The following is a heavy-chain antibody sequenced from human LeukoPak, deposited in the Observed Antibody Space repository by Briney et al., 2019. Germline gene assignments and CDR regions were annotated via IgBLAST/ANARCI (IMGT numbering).Heavy chain of an antibody. D-gene: IGHD3-22*01. CDR2: IRTDGGTT. CDR3: AKHRAQDYYDSSGYYYGYLDY. Sequence: PLGGSLRLSCAGSGFSFSSYWMHWVRQAPGKGLVWVSRIRTDGGTTYYADSVKGRFTVSRDNAKNTLYLQMNSLRAEDTAVFYCAKHRAQDYYDSSGYYYGYLDYWGQGTLVTVSS. V-gene: IGHV3-74*01. CDR1: GFSFSSYW. J-gene: IGHJ4*02.